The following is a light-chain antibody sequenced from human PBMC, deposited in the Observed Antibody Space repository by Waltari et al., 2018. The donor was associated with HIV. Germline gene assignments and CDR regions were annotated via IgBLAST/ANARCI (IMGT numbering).Light chain of an antibody. CDR3: QAWDTSVWV. CDR2: EDT. V-gene: IGLV3-1*01. J-gene: IGLJ3*02. CDR1: KLGDQY. Sequence: SYELTQSPSLSVSPGQIASITCSGDKLGDQYACWYQQKPGQSPVLVIYEDTKRPSGIPERFSGSSSGNTATLTIRGTQAVDAADYYCQAWDTSVWVFGGGTKLTVL.